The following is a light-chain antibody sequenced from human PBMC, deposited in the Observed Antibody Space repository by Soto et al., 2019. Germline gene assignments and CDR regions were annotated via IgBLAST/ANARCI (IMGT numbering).Light chain of an antibody. CDR1: SSDVGGYNY. CDR2: DVS. J-gene: IGLJ1*01. Sequence: QSVLTQPASVSGSPGQSINISCTGTSSDVGGYNYVSWYQQHPGKAPKLMIYDVSNRPSGVSNRFSGSKSGNTASLTISGLQAEDAADYYCSSYTSSSTVFGTGTKVTVL. CDR3: SSYTSSSTV. V-gene: IGLV2-14*01.